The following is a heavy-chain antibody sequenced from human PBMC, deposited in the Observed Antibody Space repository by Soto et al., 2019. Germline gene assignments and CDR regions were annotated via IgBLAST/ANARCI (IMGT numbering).Heavy chain of an antibody. Sequence: QVQLVQSGAEVKKPGASVKVSCKASGYTFTSYGISWVRQAPGQGLEWMGWISAYNGNTKYAQKLQGRVTTTTDTXPSTAYMELRSLRSDATAVYYCARDLGASYSAPVDYWGQGTLVTVSS. CDR2: ISAYNGNT. V-gene: IGHV1-18*01. J-gene: IGHJ4*02. CDR1: GYTFTSYG. D-gene: IGHD1-26*01. CDR3: ARDLGASYSAPVDY.